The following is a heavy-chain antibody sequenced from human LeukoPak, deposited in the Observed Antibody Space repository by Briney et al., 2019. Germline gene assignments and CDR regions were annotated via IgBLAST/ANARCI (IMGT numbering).Heavy chain of an antibody. CDR2: ISHSGST. Sequence: PSETLSLTCAVYGGSFTGLYWSWIRQPPGKGPEWIGEISHSGSTDYSPSLKSRVTISVNTSNNQFSLKLSSVTAADTAVYYCARVRRFGSGVDYWGQGTLVTVSS. V-gene: IGHV4-34*01. D-gene: IGHD6-25*01. CDR1: GGSFTGLY. J-gene: IGHJ4*02. CDR3: ARVRRFGSGVDY.